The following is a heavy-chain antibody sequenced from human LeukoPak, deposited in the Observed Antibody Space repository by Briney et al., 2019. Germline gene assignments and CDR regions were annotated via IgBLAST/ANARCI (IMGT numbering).Heavy chain of an antibody. CDR2: INAYNGNT. J-gene: IGHJ4*02. CDR1: GYTFTSYG. D-gene: IGHD3-9*01. CDR3: ARESPEEYYDILTGYYPDY. V-gene: IGHV1-18*01. Sequence: ASVKVSCKASGYTFTSYGISWVRQAPGQGLEWMGWINAYNGNTNYAQKLQGRVTMTTDTSTSTAYMELRSLRSDDTAVYYCARESPEEYYDILTGYYPDYWGQGTLVTVSS.